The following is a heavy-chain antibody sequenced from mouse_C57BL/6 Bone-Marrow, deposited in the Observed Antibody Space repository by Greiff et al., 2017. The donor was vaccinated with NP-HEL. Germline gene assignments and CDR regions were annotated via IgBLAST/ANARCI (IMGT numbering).Heavy chain of an antibody. J-gene: IGHJ3*01. CDR2: IAPSDSYT. CDR3: ARKAYYGRSYEFAY. V-gene: IGHV1-50*01. Sequence: QVQLQQPGAELVKPGASVKLSCKASGYTFTTSWMQWVKQRPGQGLAWIGEIAPSDSYTNYNQKFKGKATLTVDTSSSTANLQLSSLTSEDSAVYYCARKAYYGRSYEFAYWGQGTRVTVSA. D-gene: IGHD1-1*01. CDR1: GYTFTTSW.